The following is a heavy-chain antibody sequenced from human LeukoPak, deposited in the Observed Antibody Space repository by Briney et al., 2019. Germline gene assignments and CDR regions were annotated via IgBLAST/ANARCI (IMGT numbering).Heavy chain of an antibody. CDR2: INPNSGDT. J-gene: IGHJ6*02. D-gene: IGHD2-15*01. CDR3: ARGAGGGMDV. V-gene: IGHV1-2*02. CDR1: GYTFTGHY. Sequence: ASVKVSCKASGYTFTGHYMHWARQAPGQGLEWMGWINPNSGDTNSAQKFQGRVTMTRDTSISTVYMELSRLRPDDTAVYYCARGAGGGMDVWGQGTTVTVSS.